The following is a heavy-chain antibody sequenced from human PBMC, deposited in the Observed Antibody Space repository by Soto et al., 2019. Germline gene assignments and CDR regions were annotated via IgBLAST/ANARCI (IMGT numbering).Heavy chain of an antibody. J-gene: IGHJ6*02. D-gene: IGHD3-9*01. V-gene: IGHV1-69*13. CDR1: GGTFSSYA. CDR3: ASRYFDWFRHAPYYYYYGMDV. CDR2: IIPIFGTA. Sequence: ASVKVSCKASGGTFSSYAISWVRQAPGQGLEWMGGIIPIFGTANYAQKFQGRVTITADESTSTAYMELSSLRSEDTAVYYCASRYFDWFRHAPYYYYYGMDVWGQGTTVTVSS.